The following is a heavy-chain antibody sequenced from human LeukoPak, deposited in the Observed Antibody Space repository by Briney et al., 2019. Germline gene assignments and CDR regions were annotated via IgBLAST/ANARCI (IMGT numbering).Heavy chain of an antibody. Sequence: ASVKVSCKASGYTFTSYGISWVRQAPGQGLEWMGWISAYNGNTNYAQKLQGRVTMTTDTSTSTAYMALRSLRSDDTAVYYCARDGITMIVDQFDYWGQGTLVTVSS. D-gene: IGHD3-22*01. J-gene: IGHJ4*02. V-gene: IGHV1-18*01. CDR2: ISAYNGNT. CDR3: ARDGITMIVDQFDY. CDR1: GYTFTSYG.